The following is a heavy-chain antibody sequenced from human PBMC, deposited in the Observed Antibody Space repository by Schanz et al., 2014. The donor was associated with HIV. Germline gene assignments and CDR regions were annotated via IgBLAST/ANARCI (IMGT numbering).Heavy chain of an antibody. CDR3: AKDRNYYDNRYLGKGNYYYYYGMDV. J-gene: IGHJ6*02. D-gene: IGHD3-22*01. CDR2: ISYDGRNK. V-gene: IGHV3-30*18. CDR1: GFSFDNYS. Sequence: QMQLVESGGGVVRPGRSLKLSCAASGFSFDNYSMHWVRQAPGKGLEWVAVISYDGRNKYFADSVKGRFTMSRDNSKNTLYLQMNRVRADDTAVYYCAKDRNYYDNRYLGKGNYYYYYGMDVWGQGTTVTVSS.